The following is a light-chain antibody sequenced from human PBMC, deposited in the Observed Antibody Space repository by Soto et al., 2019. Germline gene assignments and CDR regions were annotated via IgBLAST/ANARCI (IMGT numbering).Light chain of an antibody. J-gene: IGKJ2*01. V-gene: IGKV3-15*01. CDR3: QQYNNWPPYT. CDR1: QNVSSN. Sequence: EIVMTQSPATLSVSPGERATLSCRASQNVSSNLAWYQQKPGQAPRLLIYGASTRATGIPARFSGSGSGTELTITISSLQSEDFAVYYCQQYNNWPPYTFGQGTKLEIK. CDR2: GAS.